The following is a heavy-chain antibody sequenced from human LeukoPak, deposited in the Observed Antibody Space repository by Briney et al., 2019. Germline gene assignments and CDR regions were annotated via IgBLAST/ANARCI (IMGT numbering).Heavy chain of an antibody. CDR1: GFTFGSSG. Sequence: PGGSLRLSCAASGFTFGSSGMHWVRQAPGKGLEWLAFIRYDGSDKYYADSVKGRFTISRDNSKNTLFLQMSSLRPEDTAVYYCAKDSSIAAACRLGFDYWGQGTLVTVSS. D-gene: IGHD6-13*01. CDR2: IRYDGSDK. J-gene: IGHJ4*02. CDR3: AKDSSIAAACRLGFDY. V-gene: IGHV3-30*02.